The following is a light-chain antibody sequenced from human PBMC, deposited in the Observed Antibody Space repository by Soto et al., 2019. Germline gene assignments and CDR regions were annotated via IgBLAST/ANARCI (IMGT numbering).Light chain of an antibody. CDR2: EVS. J-gene: IGLJ1*01. Sequence: QSALTQPASVSGSPGQSITISCTGTSSDVGNYNLVSWYQQHPGKAPKVMIYEVSKRPSGVSNRFSGSKSGNTASLTISGLQAEDEADYYCCSYAGSSTSSVFGTVTKLTVL. CDR3: CSYAGSSTSSV. CDR1: SSDVGNYNL. V-gene: IGLV2-23*02.